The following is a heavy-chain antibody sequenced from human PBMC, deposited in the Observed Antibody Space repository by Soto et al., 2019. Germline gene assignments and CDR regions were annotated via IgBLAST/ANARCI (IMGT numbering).Heavy chain of an antibody. CDR1: GGFISSYY. V-gene: IGHV4-59*08. J-gene: IGHJ5*02. D-gene: IGHD3-9*01. Sequence: SETLSVTCTVSGGFISSYYWSWIRQPPGKGLEWIGYIYYSGSTNYNPSLKSRVTISVDTSKNQFSLKLSSVTAADTAVYYCARFMYYDILTGPARPCLFDLCGQGTLVTVSS. CDR2: IYYSGST. CDR3: ARFMYYDILTGPARPCLFDL.